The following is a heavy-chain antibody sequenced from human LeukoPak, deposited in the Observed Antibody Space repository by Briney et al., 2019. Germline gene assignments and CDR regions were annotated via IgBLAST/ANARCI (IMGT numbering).Heavy chain of an antibody. Sequence: PSETLSLTCTVSGYSISSGYYWGWIRQPPGKGLEWIGSIYHSGTTYYNPSLKGRVTISVDTSKNQFSLKLSSVTAADTAVYYCARDSFYSYGFDYWGQGTLVTVSS. CDR3: ARDSFYSYGFDY. D-gene: IGHD5-18*01. J-gene: IGHJ4*02. CDR1: GYSISSGYY. V-gene: IGHV4-38-2*02. CDR2: IYHSGTT.